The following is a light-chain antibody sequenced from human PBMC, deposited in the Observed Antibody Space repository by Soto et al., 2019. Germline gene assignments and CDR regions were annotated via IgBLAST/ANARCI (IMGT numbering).Light chain of an antibody. CDR1: SSDVGGYKY. V-gene: IGLV2-14*01. CDR2: DVT. Sequence: QSDLTQPASVSGSPGPSITISCTGTSSDVGGYKYVSWYQQHPDKAPKLIIYDVTNRPSGISNRFSGSKSGNTASLTISGLQAEDEADYYCSSYTSSSSYVFGTGTKVTVL. CDR3: SSYTSSSSYV. J-gene: IGLJ1*01.